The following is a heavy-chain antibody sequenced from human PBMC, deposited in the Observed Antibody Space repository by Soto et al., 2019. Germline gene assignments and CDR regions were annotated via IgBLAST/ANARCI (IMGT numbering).Heavy chain of an antibody. CDR2: ISVRGNTI. CDR3: VRDTMWASAAASLDC. CDR1: GITFSTYE. J-gene: IGHJ4*02. V-gene: IGHV3-48*03. Sequence: AGGTLRLSCAASGITFSTYEFNWVRQAPGRGLEWLSYISVRGNTIKYAESVKGRFTISRDNADNSLHLHMSNLRVDDTALYFCVRDTMWASAAASLDCWGQGTQVTVSS. D-gene: IGHD1-26*01.